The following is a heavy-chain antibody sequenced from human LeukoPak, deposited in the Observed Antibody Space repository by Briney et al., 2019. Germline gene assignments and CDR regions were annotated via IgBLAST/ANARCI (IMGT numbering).Heavy chain of an antibody. CDR3: ARDQGYCSSTSCDYYYYGMDV. Sequence: GGSLRLSCAASGFTFSDYYMSWIRQAPGKGLEGGSYISSSGSTIYYADSVKGRFTISRDNAKNSLYLQMNSLRAEDTAVYYCARDQGYCSSTSCDYYYYGMDVWGQGTTATVSS. CDR2: ISSSGSTI. D-gene: IGHD2-2*01. CDR1: GFTFSDYY. J-gene: IGHJ6*02. V-gene: IGHV3-11*01.